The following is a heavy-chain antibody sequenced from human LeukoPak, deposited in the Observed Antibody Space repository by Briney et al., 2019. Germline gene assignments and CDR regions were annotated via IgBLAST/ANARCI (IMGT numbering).Heavy chain of an antibody. CDR2: INPSGGTT. J-gene: IGHJ6*03. CDR3: ARCGRGSGTTSEYYYYMDV. Sequence: ASVKVSCKASGYTFTSYYIHWVRQAPGQGLEWMGIINPSGGTTSYAQKFQGRVTMTRDMSTTTLYMELTSLGSEDTAVYYCARCGRGSGTTSEYYYYMDVWGKGTTVTVSS. CDR1: GYTFTSYY. V-gene: IGHV1-46*01. D-gene: IGHD3-10*01.